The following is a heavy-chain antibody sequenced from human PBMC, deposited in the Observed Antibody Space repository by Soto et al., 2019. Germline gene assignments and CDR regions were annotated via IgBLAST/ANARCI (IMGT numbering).Heavy chain of an antibody. D-gene: IGHD3-3*01. CDR2: IYYSGST. V-gene: IGHV4-59*01. Sequence: SETLSLTCTVSGGSISSYYWSWIRQPPGKELEWIGYIYYSGSTNYNPSLKSRVTISVDTSKNQFSLKLSSVTAADTAVYYCARTENYDFWSGYYDWGQGTLVTVSS. CDR3: ARTENYDFWSGYYD. J-gene: IGHJ4*02. CDR1: GGSISSYY.